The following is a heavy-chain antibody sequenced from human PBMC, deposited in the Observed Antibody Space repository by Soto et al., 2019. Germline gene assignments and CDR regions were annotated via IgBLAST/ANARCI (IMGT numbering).Heavy chain of an antibody. J-gene: IGHJ4*02. CDR2: IKQDGSEK. D-gene: IGHD2-21*01. Sequence: EVQLVESGGGLVQPWGSLRLSCAASGFTFSSYWMSWVRQAPGKGLEWVANIKQDGSEKYYVDSVKGRFTISRDNAKNSLYLQMNSLRAEDTAVYYCARDRWGSPFDYWGQGTLVTVSS. CDR1: GFTFSSYW. V-gene: IGHV3-7*01. CDR3: ARDRWGSPFDY.